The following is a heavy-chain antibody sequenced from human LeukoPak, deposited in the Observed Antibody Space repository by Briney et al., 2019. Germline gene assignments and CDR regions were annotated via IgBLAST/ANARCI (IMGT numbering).Heavy chain of an antibody. CDR1: GFTFSNYW. Sequence: GGSLRLSCAASGFTFSNYWMSWVRQAPGKGLEWVANIKQDGSEKYYVDSVKGRFTTSRDNAKNSLYLQMNSLRAEDTAVYYCARGTYDFWSGYYRPYYFDYWGQGTLVTVSS. CDR2: IKQDGSEK. CDR3: ARGTYDFWSGYYRPYYFDY. J-gene: IGHJ4*02. V-gene: IGHV3-7*01. D-gene: IGHD3-3*01.